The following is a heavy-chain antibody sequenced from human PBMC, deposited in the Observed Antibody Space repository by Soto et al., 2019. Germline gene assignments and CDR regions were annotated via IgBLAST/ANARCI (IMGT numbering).Heavy chain of an antibody. J-gene: IGHJ6*02. CDR3: ARQGFGQLHGLVDV. V-gene: IGHV4-59*08. CDR1: GGSITSHY. D-gene: IGHD3-10*01. Sequence: SETLSLTCSVSGGSITSHYCSWFRQPPGKGLEWIGYIHHSGSTSYNPSLKSRVTMSVDTSKNQFSLKVSSVTAADTALYYCARQGFGQLHGLVDVWGPGTTVTVS. CDR2: IHHSGST.